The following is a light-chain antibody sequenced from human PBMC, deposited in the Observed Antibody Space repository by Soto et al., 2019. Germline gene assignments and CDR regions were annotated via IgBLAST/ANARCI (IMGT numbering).Light chain of an antibody. Sequence: EIVLTQSPGTLSLSPGDRVTLSCRASQSVSSNYLAWYQQKPGQAPRLLIYATSARATGIPDRFSGSGSGTDFTLTISRLEPEDFAMYYCQQYGDYNSPRYSFGQGTRPEI. CDR1: QSVSSNY. CDR3: QQYGDYNSPRYS. V-gene: IGKV3-20*01. J-gene: IGKJ2*03. CDR2: ATS.